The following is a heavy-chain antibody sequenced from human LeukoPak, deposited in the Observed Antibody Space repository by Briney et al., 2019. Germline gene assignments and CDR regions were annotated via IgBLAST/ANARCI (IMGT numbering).Heavy chain of an antibody. Sequence: SETLSLTCTVSGDSTSSSGYYWGWIRQPPGKGLEWIGIIHFSGTTYYNPSLKSRVTISVDTSKNQFSLKVTSVTAADTAVYYCAGFRGVVSSSLLDFWGQGTLVTVSS. V-gene: IGHV4-39*01. CDR2: IHFSGTT. D-gene: IGHD3-10*01. J-gene: IGHJ4*02. CDR1: GDSTSSSGYY. CDR3: AGFRGVVSSSLLDF.